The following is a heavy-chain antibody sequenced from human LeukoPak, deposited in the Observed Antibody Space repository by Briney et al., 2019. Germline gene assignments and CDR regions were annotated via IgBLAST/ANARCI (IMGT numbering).Heavy chain of an antibody. CDR3: AKARGSSVYEQFDY. Sequence: GGSLRLSCAASGFAFSTYAMTWVRQAPEKGLQWVSTISTSGRATYYADSVGGRFTISRDNSKNTLYLQMNSLRADDTAVYYCAKARGSSVYEQFDYWGQGTQVTVSP. CDR1: GFAFSTYA. CDR2: ISTSGRAT. V-gene: IGHV3-23*01. D-gene: IGHD5/OR15-5a*01. J-gene: IGHJ4*02.